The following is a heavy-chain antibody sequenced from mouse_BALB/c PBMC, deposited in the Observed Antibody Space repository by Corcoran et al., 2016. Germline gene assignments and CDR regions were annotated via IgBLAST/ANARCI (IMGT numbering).Heavy chain of an antibody. D-gene: IGHD2-14*01. CDR1: GYTFTSYY. J-gene: IGHJ2*01. V-gene: IGHV1S12*01. CDR3: ARSGRYDDFDY. CDR2: IYPRDGST. Sequence: QVQLQESGPELVKPGASVKISCKASGYTFTSYYIHWVKQRPGQGLEWIGYIYPRDGSTNYNEKFKGKATLTADTSSSTAYMQLSSLTSEDAAVYFCARSGRYDDFDYWGQGTTLTVS.